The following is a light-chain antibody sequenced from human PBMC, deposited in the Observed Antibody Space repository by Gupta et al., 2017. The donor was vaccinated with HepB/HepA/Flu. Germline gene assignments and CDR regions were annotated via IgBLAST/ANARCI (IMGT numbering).Light chain of an antibody. CDR2: WAS. V-gene: IGKV4-1*01. J-gene: IGKJ2*01. CDR3: QQYYSTPCWT. CDR1: QSVLYSSNNKNY. Sequence: DIVMTQSPDSLAVSLGERATIHCKSSQSVLYSSNNKNYLAWYQQKPGQPPKLLIYWASTRESGVPDRFSGSGSGTDFTLTISSLQAEDVAVYYCQQYYSTPCWTFGQGTKLEIK.